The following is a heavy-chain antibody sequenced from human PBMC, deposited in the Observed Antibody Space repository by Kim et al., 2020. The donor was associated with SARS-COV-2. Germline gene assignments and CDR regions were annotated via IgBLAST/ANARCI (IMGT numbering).Heavy chain of an antibody. D-gene: IGHD6-19*01. CDR1: GGTFSSYA. Sequence: SVKVFCKASGGTFSSYAISWVRQAPGQGLEWMGRIIPILGIANYAQKFQGRVTITADKSTSTAYMELSSLRSEDTAVYYCQNTPKYSSGLDAFDIWGQGTMVTVSS. V-gene: IGHV1-69*04. CDR3: QNTPKYSSGLDAFDI. CDR2: IIPILGIA. J-gene: IGHJ3*02.